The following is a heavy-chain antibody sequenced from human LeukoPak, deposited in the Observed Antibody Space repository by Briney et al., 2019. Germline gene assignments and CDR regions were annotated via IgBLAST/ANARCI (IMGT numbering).Heavy chain of an antibody. Sequence: SETLSLTCTVSGGSISSHYWSWIRQPPGKGLEWIAYIYYTGTRNYNPSLKSRVTISVDTSKNQSALRLSSVTAADTAVYYCARQGIDAFDIWGQGTLVTVSS. J-gene: IGHJ3*02. V-gene: IGHV4-59*08. CDR3: ARQGIDAFDI. CDR2: IYYTGTR. CDR1: GGSISSHY.